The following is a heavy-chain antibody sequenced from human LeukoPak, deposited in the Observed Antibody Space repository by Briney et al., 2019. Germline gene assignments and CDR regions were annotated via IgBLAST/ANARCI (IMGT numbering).Heavy chain of an antibody. J-gene: IGHJ4*02. CDR3: ARVNYYDSPVDY. Sequence: GGSLRLSCAASGFTFSSYAMHWVRQAPGKGLEYVSAISSNGGSTYYANSVKGRFTISRDNSKNTLYLQMNSLRAEDTAVYYCARVNYYDSPVDYWGQGTLVTVSS. V-gene: IGHV3-64*01. CDR1: GFTFSSYA. D-gene: IGHD3-22*01. CDR2: ISSNGGST.